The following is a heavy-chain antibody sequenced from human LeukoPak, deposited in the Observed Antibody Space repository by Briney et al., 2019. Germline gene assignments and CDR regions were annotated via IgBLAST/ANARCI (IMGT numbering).Heavy chain of an antibody. CDR2: IYYSGST. CDR3: ARGLLVGNTGYYFDY. V-gene: IGHV4-59*01. J-gene: IGHJ4*02. D-gene: IGHD1-26*01. Sequence: KTSETRCLTCTVSGGSISGYYWTWIRQPPGKGLEWIGYIYYSGSTNYHPSLKSRVTLSVDTSKKQFSLKLSSVTAADTAVYHCARGLLVGNTGYYFDYWGQGTLVTASS. CDR1: GGSISGYY.